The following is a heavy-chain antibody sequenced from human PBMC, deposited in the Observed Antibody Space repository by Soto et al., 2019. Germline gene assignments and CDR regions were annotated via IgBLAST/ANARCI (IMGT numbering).Heavy chain of an antibody. Sequence: GPVKVSCKASGYTFPSYYMHWVRQAPGQGLEWMGWINPNSGGTNYAQKFQGWVTMTRDTSISTAYMELSRLRSDDTAVNYCASGGDSSSSFYYYYCMDVWGQGTTVTVSS. D-gene: IGHD6-6*01. V-gene: IGHV1-2*04. J-gene: IGHJ6*02. CDR1: GYTFPSYY. CDR3: ASGGDSSSSFYYYYCMDV. CDR2: INPNSGGT.